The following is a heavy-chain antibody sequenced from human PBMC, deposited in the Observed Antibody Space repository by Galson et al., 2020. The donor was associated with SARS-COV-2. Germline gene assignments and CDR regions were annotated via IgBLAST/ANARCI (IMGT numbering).Heavy chain of an antibody. J-gene: IGHJ6*03. CDR3: ARGNMEWLLSGDYYYYYYMDV. CDR2: IGTAGDT. CDR1: GFTFSSYD. Sequence: GESLKISCAASGFTFSSYDMHWVRQATGKGLEWVSAIGTAGDTYYPGTVKGRFTISRENAKNSLYLQMNSLRAGDTAVYYCARGNMEWLLSGDYYYYYYMDVWGKGTTVTVSS. D-gene: IGHD3-3*01. V-gene: IGHV3-13*01.